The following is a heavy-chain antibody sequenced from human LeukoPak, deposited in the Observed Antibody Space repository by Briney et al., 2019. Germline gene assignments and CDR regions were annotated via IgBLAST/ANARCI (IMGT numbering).Heavy chain of an antibody. V-gene: IGHV4-30-2*01. CDR2: IYHSGST. CDR1: GGSISSGGYY. J-gene: IGHJ4*02. D-gene: IGHD6-19*01. CDR3: ARHGSGWYADFDY. Sequence: SETLSLTCTVSGGSISSGGYYWSWIRQPPGKGLEWIGYIYHSGSTYYNPSLKSRVTISVDRSKNQFSLKLSSVTAADTAVYYCARHGSGWYADFDYWGQGTLVTVSS.